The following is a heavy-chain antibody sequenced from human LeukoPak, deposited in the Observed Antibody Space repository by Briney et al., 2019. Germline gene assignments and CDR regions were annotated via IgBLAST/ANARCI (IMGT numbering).Heavy chain of an antibody. CDR1: LYTFTGYY. Sequence: ASVKVSCKASLYTFTGYYMHWVRQAPGQGLEWMGRINPNSCGTNYAQKLQGRVTMTRDTSISTAYMELSRLRSDDTAVYYCARGGEYYYDSSGYSFDYWGQGTLVTVSS. CDR3: ARGGEYYYDSSGYSFDY. V-gene: IGHV1-2*06. CDR2: INPNSCGT. D-gene: IGHD3-22*01. J-gene: IGHJ4*02.